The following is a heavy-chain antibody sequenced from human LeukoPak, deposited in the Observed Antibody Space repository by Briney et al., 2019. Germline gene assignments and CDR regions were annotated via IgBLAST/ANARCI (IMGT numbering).Heavy chain of an antibody. CDR1: GFTFSSYA. D-gene: IGHD6-19*01. V-gene: IGHV3-23*01. Sequence: GGSLRLSCAASGFTFSSYAMSWVRQAAGKRPGWVSAISGSGGSTYYADSVKGRCTISRDNSKNTLYLQMNSLRAEDTAVYYCAKVDIAVAGNSEYFQHWGQGTLVTVSS. J-gene: IGHJ1*01. CDR2: ISGSGGST. CDR3: AKVDIAVAGNSEYFQH.